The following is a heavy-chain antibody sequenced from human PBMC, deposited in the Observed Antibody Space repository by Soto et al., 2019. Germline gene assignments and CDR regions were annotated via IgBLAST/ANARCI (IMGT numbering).Heavy chain of an antibody. Sequence: PGGSLRLSCAASGFTFSSYAMHWVRQAPGKGLEWVAVISYDGSNKYYADSVKGRFTISRDNSKNTLYLQMNSLRAEDTAVYYCARGGVGGGDNWFDPWGQGTLVTVSS. CDR1: GFTFSSYA. D-gene: IGHD1-26*01. J-gene: IGHJ5*02. CDR2: ISYDGSNK. CDR3: ARGGVGGGDNWFDP. V-gene: IGHV3-30-3*01.